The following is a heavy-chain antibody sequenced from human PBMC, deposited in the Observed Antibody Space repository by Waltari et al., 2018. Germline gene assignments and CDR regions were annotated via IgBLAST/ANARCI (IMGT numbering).Heavy chain of an antibody. D-gene: IGHD6-13*01. CDR1: GGSISSYY. CDR2: LYYSGGT. V-gene: IGHV4-59*01. CDR3: ARIAAAGYYFDY. J-gene: IGHJ4*02. Sequence: QVQLQESGPGLVKPSETLSLTCTVSGGSISSYYWSWIRPPPGKGLEWIGYLYYSGGTNYNPSLKSRVTISVDTSKNQFSLKLSSVTAADTAVYYCARIAAAGYYFDYWGQGTLVTVSS.